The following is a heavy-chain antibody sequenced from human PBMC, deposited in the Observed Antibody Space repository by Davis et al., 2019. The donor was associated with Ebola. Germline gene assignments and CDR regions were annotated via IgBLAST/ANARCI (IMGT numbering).Heavy chain of an antibody. D-gene: IGHD6-6*01. V-gene: IGHV3-15*07. CDR1: GFTFSNAW. Sequence: GESLKISCAASGFTFSNAWMNWVRQAPGMGLEWVGRIKSKTDGGTTDYAAPVKGRFTISRDDSKNTLYLQMNSLKTEDTAVYYCTTGGAARPGIDYWGQGTLVTVSS. CDR3: TTGGAARPGIDY. J-gene: IGHJ4*02. CDR2: IKSKTDGGTT.